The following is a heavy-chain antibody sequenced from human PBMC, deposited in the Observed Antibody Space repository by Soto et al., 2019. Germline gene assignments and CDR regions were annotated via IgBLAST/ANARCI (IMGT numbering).Heavy chain of an antibody. V-gene: IGHV3-49*03. CDR2: IRSKGYGGTT. D-gene: IGHD1-26*01. CDR1: GFTFGDYA. Sequence: GGSLRLSCTASGFTFGDYAMSWFRQAPGKGLEWVGFIRSKGYGGTTEYAASVKGRFTTSRDDSKSIAYLQMNSLKTEDTAVYYCTRDGYSGSYYYYYGMDVWGQGTTVTVSS. CDR3: TRDGYSGSYYYYYGMDV. J-gene: IGHJ6*02.